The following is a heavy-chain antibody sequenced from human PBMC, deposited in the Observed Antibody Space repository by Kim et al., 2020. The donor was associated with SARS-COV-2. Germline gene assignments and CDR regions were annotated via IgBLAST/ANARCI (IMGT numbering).Heavy chain of an antibody. CDR1: GYTFTSYY. J-gene: IGHJ6*02. V-gene: IGHV1-46*01. CDR3: ARDLRTLWFVVLNSPYYGMDV. CDR2: INPSGCST. D-gene: IGHD3-10*01. Sequence: ASVKVSCKAYGYTFTSYYMHWVRQAPGQGLEGMGIINPSGCSTSYVQKFQGRATMTRDTSTSTVYMKTSSQRSEDTAVYYCARDLRTLWFVVLNSPYYGMDVWRQGTTVTVSS.